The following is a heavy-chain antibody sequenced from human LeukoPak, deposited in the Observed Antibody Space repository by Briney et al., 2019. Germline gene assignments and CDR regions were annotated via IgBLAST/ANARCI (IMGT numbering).Heavy chain of an antibody. V-gene: IGHV3-21*01. CDR1: GFTFSTYN. CDR2: ISSSSNYI. D-gene: IGHD1-26*01. J-gene: IGHJ3*02. CDR3: ARDVGASAPDAFDI. Sequence: GGSLRLSCAASGFTFSTYNMNWVRQAPGKGLDWVSSISSSSNYIYYADSVKGRFTISRDNAKNSLYLQMNNLRAEDTDVYYCARDVGASAPDAFDIWGQGTMVTVSS.